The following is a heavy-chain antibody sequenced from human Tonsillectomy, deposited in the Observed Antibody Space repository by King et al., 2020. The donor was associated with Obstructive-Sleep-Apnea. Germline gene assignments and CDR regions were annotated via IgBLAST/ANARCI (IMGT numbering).Heavy chain of an antibody. J-gene: IGHJ4*02. CDR3: AKDGAIIQLWPNGHFDY. V-gene: IGHV3-23*04. CDR2: ISGSGGST. Sequence: VQLVESGGGLVQPGGSLRLSCAASGFTFSSYAMSWVRQAPGKGLEWVSAISGSGGSTYYADSVKGRFTISRDNSKNTLYLQMNSLRAEDTAVYYCAKDGAIIQLWPNGHFDYWGQGTLVTVSS. D-gene: IGHD5-18*01. CDR1: GFTFSSYA.